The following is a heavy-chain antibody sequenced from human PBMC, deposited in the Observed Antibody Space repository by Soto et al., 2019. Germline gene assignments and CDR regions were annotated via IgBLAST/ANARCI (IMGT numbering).Heavy chain of an antibody. J-gene: IGHJ4*02. D-gene: IGHD3-10*01. CDR2: FIPILGMA. CDR1: EGTFNSYT. V-gene: IGHV1-69*02. Sequence: QVQLVQSGAEVKKPGSSVKVSCTASEGTFNSYTISWVRQAPGQGXEWMGRFIPILGMANFAQKFQGRVMITADKSTSTAYMVLSSLRSDDTAVYYCATNYGSGSTHFDYWGQGTLVTVSS. CDR3: ATNYGSGSTHFDY.